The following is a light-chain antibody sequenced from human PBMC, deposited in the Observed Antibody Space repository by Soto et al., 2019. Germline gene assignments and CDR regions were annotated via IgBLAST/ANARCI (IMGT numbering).Light chain of an antibody. CDR1: PSVSSN. Sequence: IVMTQSPATLSVSPGDRASLSCRASPSVSSNLAWYQQKPGQAPRLLIYGASSRATGIPARFSGSGSGTEFTLTISSLQSEDFAFYYCQQYNNWPQTFGQGTKVDIK. CDR2: GAS. CDR3: QQYNNWPQT. J-gene: IGKJ1*01. V-gene: IGKV3-15*01.